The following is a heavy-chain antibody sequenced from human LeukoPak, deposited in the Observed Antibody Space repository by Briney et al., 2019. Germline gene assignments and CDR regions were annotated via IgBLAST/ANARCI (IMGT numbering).Heavy chain of an antibody. Sequence: PSETLSLTCTVSGGSISSGSYYWSWIRQPAGKGLEWIGRIYTSGSTNYNPSLKSRVTISVDTSKNQFSLKLSSVTAADTAVYYCARATVTTSVAWFDPWGQGTLVTVSS. CDR1: GGSISSGSYY. D-gene: IGHD4-17*01. CDR2: IYTSGST. J-gene: IGHJ5*02. CDR3: ARATVTTSVAWFDP. V-gene: IGHV4-61*02.